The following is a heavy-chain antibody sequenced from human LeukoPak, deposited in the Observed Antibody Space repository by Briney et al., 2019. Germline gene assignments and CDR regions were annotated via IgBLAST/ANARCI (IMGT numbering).Heavy chain of an antibody. CDR2: ISYDGSNK. Sequence: GGSLRLSCAASGFTFSSYGMHWVRQAPGKGLEWVAVISYDGSNKYYADSVKGRFTISRDNSKNTLYLQMNTLRAEDTAVYYCARDVAYSAFDYWGQGTLVTVSS. D-gene: IGHD4-11*01. CDR3: ARDVAYSAFDY. J-gene: IGHJ4*02. CDR1: GFTFSSYG. V-gene: IGHV3-30*03.